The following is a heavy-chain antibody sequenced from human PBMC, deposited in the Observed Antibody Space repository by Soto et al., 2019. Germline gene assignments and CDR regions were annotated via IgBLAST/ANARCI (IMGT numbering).Heavy chain of an antibody. CDR1: GYTFTSYA. Sequence: GASVKVSCKASGYTFTSYAMHWVRQAPGQRLEWMGWINAGNGNTKYSQKFQGRVTITRDTSASTAYMELSSLRSEDTAVYYCVVTDYCSGGSCYYYGMDVWGQGTTVTVSS. CDR3: VVTDYCSGGSCYYYGMDV. J-gene: IGHJ6*02. CDR2: INAGNGNT. V-gene: IGHV1-3*01. D-gene: IGHD2-15*01.